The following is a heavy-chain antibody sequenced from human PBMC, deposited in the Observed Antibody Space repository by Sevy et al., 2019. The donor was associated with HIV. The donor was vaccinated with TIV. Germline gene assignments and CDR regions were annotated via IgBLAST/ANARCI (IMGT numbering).Heavy chain of an antibody. CDR1: GFTFSDHY. D-gene: IGHD6-13*01. V-gene: IGHV3-72*01. CDR3: ATHAGIAAAGRVFDY. CDR2: IRNKADSYTP. J-gene: IGHJ4*02. Sequence: GGSLRLSCAASGFTFSDHYMEWVRQAPGKGLEWVGRIRNKADSYTPEYAAFVKGRFTISRDDSKNSLYLLMNSLKTEDTAVYYCATHAGIAAAGRVFDYWGQGTLVTVSS.